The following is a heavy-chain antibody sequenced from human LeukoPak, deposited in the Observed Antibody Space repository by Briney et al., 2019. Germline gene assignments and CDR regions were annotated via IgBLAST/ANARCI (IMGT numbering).Heavy chain of an antibody. CDR1: GFTFSNYW. CDR2: INIDGTST. V-gene: IGHV3-74*01. D-gene: IGHD3-16*01. J-gene: IGHJ3*02. Sequence: GGSLRLSCAASGFTFSNYWMHWVRQVPGKGLVCVSRINIDGTSTSYADSVKGRFTISRDNAKNALYLQMNSLRPEDTAVYYCASWDPQLGDAFDIWGQETMVTVSS. CDR3: ASWDPQLGDAFDI.